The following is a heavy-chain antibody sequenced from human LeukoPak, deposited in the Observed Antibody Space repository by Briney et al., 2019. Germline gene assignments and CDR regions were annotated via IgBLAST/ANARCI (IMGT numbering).Heavy chain of an antibody. Sequence: SVKVSCKASGGTFSRYAISWVRQAPGQGLEWMGRIIPIFGTANYAQKFQGRVTITADKSTCTAYMELSSLRSEDTAVYYCARGPYDYWSGYYVNWFDPWGQGTLVTVSS. CDR2: IIPIFGTA. CDR1: GGTFSRYA. CDR3: ARGPYDYWSGYYVNWFDP. V-gene: IGHV1-69*06. J-gene: IGHJ5*02. D-gene: IGHD3-3*01.